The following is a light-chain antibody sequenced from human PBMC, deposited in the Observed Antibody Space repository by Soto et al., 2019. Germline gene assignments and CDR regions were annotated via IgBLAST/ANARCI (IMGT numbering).Light chain of an antibody. CDR3: CSYAGDSTWV. Sequence: QSVLTQPASVSGSPGQSITISCTGTSSDIGSYNLVSWYQQHPGKGPKLMIYEYNKRPSGASNRFSGSKSGNTASLTISGLQAEDEADYYCCSYAGDSTWVFGGGTQLTVL. CDR2: EYN. J-gene: IGLJ3*02. CDR1: SSDIGSYNL. V-gene: IGLV2-23*01.